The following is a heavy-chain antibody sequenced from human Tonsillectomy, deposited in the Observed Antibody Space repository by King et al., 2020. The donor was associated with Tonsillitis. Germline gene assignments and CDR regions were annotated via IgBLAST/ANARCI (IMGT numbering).Heavy chain of an antibody. J-gene: IGHJ4*02. CDR3: ARLGPYLGATRPFDY. CDR2: IYPGGSDH. CDR1: GYSFTSYW. Sequence: QLVQSGAEVKKPGESLKISCKGSGYSFTSYWIGWVRQMPGKGLEWMGVIYPGGSDHRYSPSFQGQVTISADNSISTAYLQWSSLKASDTAMYYCARLGPYLGATRPFDYWGQGTLVTVSS. V-gene: IGHV5-51*01. D-gene: IGHD1-26*01.